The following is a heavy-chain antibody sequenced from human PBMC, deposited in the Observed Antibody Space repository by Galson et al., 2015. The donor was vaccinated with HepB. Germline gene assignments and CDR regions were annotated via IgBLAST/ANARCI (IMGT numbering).Heavy chain of an antibody. Sequence: SLRLSCAASGFTFSSYGMHWVRQAPGKGLEWVAVIWYDGSNKYYADSVKGRFTISRDNSKNTLYLQMNSLRAEDTAVYYCARDLYDFWSGYQVYYGMDVWGQGTTVTVSS. D-gene: IGHD3-3*01. CDR1: GFTFSSYG. J-gene: IGHJ6*02. CDR3: ARDLYDFWSGYQVYYGMDV. V-gene: IGHV3-33*01. CDR2: IWYDGSNK.